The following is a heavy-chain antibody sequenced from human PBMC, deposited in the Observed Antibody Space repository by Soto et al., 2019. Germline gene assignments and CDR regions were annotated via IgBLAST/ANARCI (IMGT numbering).Heavy chain of an antibody. CDR1: GGSISSYY. CDR2: IYYSGST. V-gene: IGHV4-59*01. D-gene: IGHD2-21*01. CDR3: ARRWGWTFEC. Sequence: PSETLSLTCTVSGGSISSYYWSWIRQPPGKGLEWIGYIYYSGSTNYNPSLKSRVTISVDTSKNQFSLKLTSVTAADTAVYYCARRWGWTFECWGQGTLVTVSS. J-gene: IGHJ4*02.